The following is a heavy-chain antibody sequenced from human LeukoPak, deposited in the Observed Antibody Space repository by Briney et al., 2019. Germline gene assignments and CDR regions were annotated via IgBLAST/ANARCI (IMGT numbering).Heavy chain of an antibody. D-gene: IGHD1-1*01. Sequence: SETLSLTCTVSGGSISSYYWSWIRQPPGKGLEWIGYIYFSGSTNYNPSLKSRVTISLDTSKNQFSLKLSSVTAADTAVYYCARIKPFNWNDGINFFDNWGLGTLVTVSS. CDR3: ARIKPFNWNDGINFFDN. CDR1: GGSISSYY. J-gene: IGHJ4*02. CDR2: IYFSGST. V-gene: IGHV4-59*01.